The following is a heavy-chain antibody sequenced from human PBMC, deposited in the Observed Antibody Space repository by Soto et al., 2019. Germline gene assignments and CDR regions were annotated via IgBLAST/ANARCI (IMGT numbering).Heavy chain of an antibody. CDR2: IIPIFGTA. V-gene: IGHV1-69*06. D-gene: IGHD5-12*01. Sequence: AVKASCKASGSTFSSYAISWVRQAPGQGLEWMGGIIPIFGTANYAQKFQGRVTITADKSTSTAYMELSSLRAEDTAVYFFARVRLVATGAFDNWGQGTMVTVSS. CDR3: ARVRLVATGAFDN. CDR1: GSTFSSYA. J-gene: IGHJ3*02.